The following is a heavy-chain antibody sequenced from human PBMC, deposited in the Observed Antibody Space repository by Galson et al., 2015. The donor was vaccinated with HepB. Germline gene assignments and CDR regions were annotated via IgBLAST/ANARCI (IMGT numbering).Heavy chain of an antibody. Sequence: ALVKPTQTLTLTCTFSGFSLSTSGMCVSWIRQPPGKALEWLARIDWDDDKYYSTSLKTRLTISKDTSKNQVVLTMTNMDPVDTATYYCARTTNLITMVRGVEYYYGMDVWGQGTTVTVSS. CDR3: ARTTNLITMVRGVEYYYGMDV. D-gene: IGHD3-10*01. J-gene: IGHJ6*02. CDR2: IDWDDDK. V-gene: IGHV2-70*11. CDR1: GFSLSTSGMC.